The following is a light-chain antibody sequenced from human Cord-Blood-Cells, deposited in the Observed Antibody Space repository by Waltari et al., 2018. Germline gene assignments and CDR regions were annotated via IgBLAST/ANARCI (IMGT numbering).Light chain of an antibody. CDR3: QQYNNWPPVDT. Sequence: EIVMTQSPATLSVSPGERATLSCRASQSVSSNLAWYQQKPGQAPRLLIYGASTRATGIPARFSGSGSGTEFTLTISSLQSEDFAVYYCQQYNNWPPVDTLGQGTKLEIK. CDR2: GAS. J-gene: IGKJ2*01. V-gene: IGKV3-15*01. CDR1: QSVSSN.